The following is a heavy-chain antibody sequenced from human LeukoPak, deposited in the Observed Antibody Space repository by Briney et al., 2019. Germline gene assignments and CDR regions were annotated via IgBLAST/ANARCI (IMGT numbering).Heavy chain of an antibody. J-gene: IGHJ4*02. Sequence: GGSLRLSCAASGFTFSSNSMNWVRQAPGKGLEWVALISSDTTHTVYGDSVKGRFTISRDNGKNSVSLQMDSLRVEDTAMYYRSRGAICRSGGSCYSSIDYWGQGTLVTVSS. CDR2: ISSDTTHT. V-gene: IGHV3-21*01. CDR1: GFTFSSNS. CDR3: SRGAICRSGGSCYSSIDY. D-gene: IGHD2-15*01.